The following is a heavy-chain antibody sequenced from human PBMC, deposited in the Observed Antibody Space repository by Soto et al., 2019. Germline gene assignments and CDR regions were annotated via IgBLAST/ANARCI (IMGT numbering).Heavy chain of an antibody. J-gene: IGHJ2*01. CDR2: ISYDGSNK. CDR1: GFTFSSYA. D-gene: IGHD3-22*01. CDR3: ARGLDGYDWYFDL. V-gene: IGHV3-30-3*01. Sequence: GGSLRLSCAASGFTFSSYAMHWVRQAPGRGLEWVAVISYDGSNKYYADSVKGRFTISRDNSKNTLYLQMNSLRAEDTAVYYCARGLDGYDWYFDLWGRGTLVTVSS.